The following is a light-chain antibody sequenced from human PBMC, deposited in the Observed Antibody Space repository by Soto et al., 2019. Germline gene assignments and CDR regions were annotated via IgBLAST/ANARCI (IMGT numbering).Light chain of an antibody. CDR1: SSDVGGYNS. CDR3: GSYTSSNSLL. J-gene: IGLJ2*01. Sequence: QSALTQPASVSGSPGQSITISCTGTSSDVGGYNSVSWYQQHPGKAPRLMIYDVSNRPSGVSNRFSGSKSGNTASLTISGLQAEDEADYYCGSYTSSNSLLVGGGTKLTVL. V-gene: IGLV2-14*01. CDR2: DVS.